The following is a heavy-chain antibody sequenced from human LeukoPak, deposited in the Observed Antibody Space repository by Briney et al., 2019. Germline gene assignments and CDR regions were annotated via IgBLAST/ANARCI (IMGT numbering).Heavy chain of an antibody. CDR2: IYNSGST. CDR3: ARENSGSYREFDY. Sequence: SETLSLTCTVSGGSISSHYWSWIRQPPGKGLEWIGYIYNSGSTNYNASLKSRVSMSVDTSKNQFSLKLSSVTAADTAVFYCARENSGSYREFDYWGQGTLVTVSS. J-gene: IGHJ4*02. CDR1: GGSISSHY. V-gene: IGHV4-59*11. D-gene: IGHD1-26*01.